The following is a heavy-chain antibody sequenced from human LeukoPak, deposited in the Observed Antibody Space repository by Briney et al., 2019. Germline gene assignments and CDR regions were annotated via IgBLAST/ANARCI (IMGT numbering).Heavy chain of an antibody. D-gene: IGHD3-22*01. Sequence: HSGGSLRLSCVASGFTFSRYGMHWVRQAPGKRLEWVAVIWYDGSNKYYAESVKGRFTISRDNSKNTLHLQMNSLRAEDTAVYYCARDPPMYYYDEPGSRDAFDIWGQGTMVTVSS. V-gene: IGHV3-33*01. CDR3: ARDPPMYYYDEPGSRDAFDI. J-gene: IGHJ3*02. CDR1: GFTFSRYG. CDR2: IWYDGSNK.